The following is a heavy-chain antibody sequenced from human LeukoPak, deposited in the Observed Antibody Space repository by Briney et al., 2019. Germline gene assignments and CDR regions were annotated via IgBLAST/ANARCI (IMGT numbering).Heavy chain of an antibody. CDR3: ATRRASGWLDH. Sequence: GGSLRLSCAASGLSFSFSSYWMHWVRQAPGKGPVWVSLIKSDGSGATYTDSVKGRFTISRDNAKNTVYLQMNSLTAEDTGVYYCATRRASGWLDHWGQGSLVIVSP. CDR1: GLSFSFSSYW. CDR2: IKSDGSGA. J-gene: IGHJ4*02. D-gene: IGHD6-19*01. V-gene: IGHV3-74*01.